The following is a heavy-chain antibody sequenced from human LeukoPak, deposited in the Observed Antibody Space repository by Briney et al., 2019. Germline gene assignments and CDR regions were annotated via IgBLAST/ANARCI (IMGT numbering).Heavy chain of an antibody. D-gene: IGHD6-6*01. Sequence: SETLSLTCAVYGGSFSGYDWTWIRQPPGKGLEWIGEINHSGGTNYNPSLKSRVTISVDTSKNQFSLKLSSVTAADTAVYYCASLARGGNWFDPWGQGTLVTVSS. CDR1: GGSFSGYD. J-gene: IGHJ5*02. CDR3: ASLARGGNWFDP. V-gene: IGHV4-34*01. CDR2: INHSGGT.